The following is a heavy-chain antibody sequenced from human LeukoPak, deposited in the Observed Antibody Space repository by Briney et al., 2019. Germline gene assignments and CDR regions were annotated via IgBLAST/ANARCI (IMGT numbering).Heavy chain of an antibody. CDR1: GGSISSFY. CDR2: FHYSGST. D-gene: IGHD2-15*01. V-gene: IGHV4-59*01. Sequence: SETLFLTCTVSGGSISSFYWSWIRQPPGKGLEWIGYFHYSGSTNYNPSLKSRVTISVDTSKNQIFLKLSSVTAADTAVYYCATHPPRYCTGGSCSDYWGQGTLVTVSS. CDR3: ATHPPRYCTGGSCSDY. J-gene: IGHJ4*02.